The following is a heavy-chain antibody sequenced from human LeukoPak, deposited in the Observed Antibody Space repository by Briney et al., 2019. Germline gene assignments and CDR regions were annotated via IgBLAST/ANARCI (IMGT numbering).Heavy chain of an antibody. Sequence: ASVKVSCKASGYTFTSYDINWVRQATGQGLEWMGWMNPNSGNTGYAQKFQGRVTMTRNTSISTAYMELSSLRSEDTAVYYCAREAYGSSRTYYYYYMDVWGKGTTVTVSS. CDR2: MNPNSGNT. CDR3: AREAYGSSRTYYYYYMDV. V-gene: IGHV1-8*01. D-gene: IGHD6-13*01. CDR1: GYTFTSYD. J-gene: IGHJ6*03.